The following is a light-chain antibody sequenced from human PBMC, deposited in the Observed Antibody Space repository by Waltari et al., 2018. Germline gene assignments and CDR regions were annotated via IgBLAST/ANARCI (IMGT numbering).Light chain of an antibody. Sequence: DIQMTQSPSSLSASVGDRVTITCRASQSVSIYLNWYQQKPGKAPNLLIYAASSLQSGVPSRFSGSGSGTDFTLTISSLQPEDFATYNCQQSHSSPYTFGQGTRLEIK. CDR3: QQSHSSPYT. CDR2: AAS. CDR1: QSVSIY. V-gene: IGKV1-39*01. J-gene: IGKJ2*01.